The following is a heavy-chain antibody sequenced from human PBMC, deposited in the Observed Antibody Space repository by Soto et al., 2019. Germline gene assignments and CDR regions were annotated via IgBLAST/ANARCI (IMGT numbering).Heavy chain of an antibody. CDR1: GFTFSSYA. V-gene: IGHV3-30-3*01. J-gene: IGHJ6*02. CDR3: ARDGEDGKRGHGMDV. D-gene: IGHD2-21*01. CDR2: ISYDGSNK. Sequence: GGSLRLSCAASGFTFSSYAMHWVRQAPGKGLEWVAVISYDGSNKYYADSVKGRFTISRDNSKNTLYLQMNSLRAEDTAVYYCARDGEDGKRGHGMDVWGQGTTVTVSS.